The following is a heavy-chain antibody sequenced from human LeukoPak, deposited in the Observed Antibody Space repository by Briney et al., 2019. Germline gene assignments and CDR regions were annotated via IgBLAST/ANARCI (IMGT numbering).Heavy chain of an antibody. J-gene: IGHJ6*02. Sequence: ASVKVSCKASGYTFTSYAMHWVRQAPGQRLEWMGWINAGNGNTKYSQKFQGRVTITRDTSASTAYMELSSLRSEDTAVYYCARDHYIVVDRYGMDVWGQGTTVTVSS. CDR1: GYTFTSYA. D-gene: IGHD3-22*01. CDR3: ARDHYIVVDRYGMDV. V-gene: IGHV1-3*01. CDR2: INAGNGNT.